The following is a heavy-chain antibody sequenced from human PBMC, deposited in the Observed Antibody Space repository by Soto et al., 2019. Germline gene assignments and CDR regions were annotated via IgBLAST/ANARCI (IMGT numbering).Heavy chain of an antibody. CDR1: GYSFTNFW. J-gene: IGHJ4*02. D-gene: IGHD6-6*01. V-gene: IGHV5-10-1*01. CDR2: IDPSNSYT. Sequence: PGESLKISCKGSGYSFTNFWITWVRQMPGKGLEWMGRIDPSNSYTNYSPSFQGRVTISTDKSISTAYLQWSSLKASDTAMNYCARRYSSSSLPDYWGQGTLVTVSS. CDR3: ARRYSSSSLPDY.